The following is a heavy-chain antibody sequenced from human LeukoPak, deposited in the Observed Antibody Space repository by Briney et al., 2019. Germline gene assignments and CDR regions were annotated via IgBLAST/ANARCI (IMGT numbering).Heavy chain of an antibody. CDR3: ARESPHTFYFDY. CDR2: IKDSGTT. V-gene: IGHV1-46*01. Sequence: ASVKVSCKASGYTFTTYHMHWVRQAPGQGLEWMGIIKDSGTTIYSQKFQGRVIMTRATSTSTVYMEVSSLRSEDTAVYYCARESPHTFYFDYWGQGTLVTVSS. D-gene: IGHD3-16*01. CDR1: GYTFTTYH. J-gene: IGHJ4*02.